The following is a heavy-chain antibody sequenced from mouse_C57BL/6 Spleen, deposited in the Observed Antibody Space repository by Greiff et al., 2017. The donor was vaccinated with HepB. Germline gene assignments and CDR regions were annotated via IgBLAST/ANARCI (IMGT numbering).Heavy chain of an antibody. J-gene: IGHJ3*01. Sequence: EVQLVESGGGLVKPGGSLKLSCAASGFTFSDYGMHWVRQAPEKGLEWVAYISSGSSTIYYADTVKGRFTISRDNAKNTLFLQMTSLRSEDTAMYYCARFLYYYGSSSCAYWGQGTLVTVSA. CDR1: GFTFSDYG. D-gene: IGHD1-1*01. CDR3: ARFLYYYGSSSCAY. V-gene: IGHV5-17*01. CDR2: ISSGSSTI.